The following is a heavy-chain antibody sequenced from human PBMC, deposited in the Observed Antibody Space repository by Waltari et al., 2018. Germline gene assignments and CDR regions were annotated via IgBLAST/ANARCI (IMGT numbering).Heavy chain of an antibody. CDR2: IYHIGGT. D-gene: IGHD3-16*01. CDR3: ARYPRGGGWQLDY. V-gene: IGHV4-4*02. CDR1: GDSITSTNW. Sequence: QVQLQESGPGLVKPSGTLSLTCAVSGDSITSTNWWTWVRQPPGKGLEWIGEIYHIGGTNYNPSLKGRVTISVDKSNNQFSLKLTSVTAADTAVYYCARYPRGGGWQLDYWGQGTLVTVSS. J-gene: IGHJ4*02.